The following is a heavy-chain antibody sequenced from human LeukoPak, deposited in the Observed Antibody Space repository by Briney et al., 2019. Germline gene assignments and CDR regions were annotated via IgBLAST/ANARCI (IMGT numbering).Heavy chain of an antibody. CDR2: IYDSGST. CDR1: GGPISSGGYY. J-gene: IGHJ3*02. CDR3: ARVSYYYDSSGYLGFAFDI. D-gene: IGHD3-22*01. V-gene: IGHV4-30-2*01. Sequence: SQTLSLTCTVSGGPISSGGYYWGWIRQPPGKGLVWIGYIYDSGSTYYNPSLKSRVTISVDRSKNQFSLKLSSVTAADTAVYYCARVSYYYDSSGYLGFAFDIWGQGTMVTVSS.